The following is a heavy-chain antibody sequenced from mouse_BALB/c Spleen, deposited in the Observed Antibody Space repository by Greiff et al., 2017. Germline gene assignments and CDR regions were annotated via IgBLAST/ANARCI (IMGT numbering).Heavy chain of an antibody. CDR2: IYPSDSYT. D-gene: IGHD2-12*01. CDR1: GYTFTSYW. Sequence: QVQLQQPGAELVRPGASVKLSCKASGYTFTSYWINWVKQRPGQGLEWIGNIYPSDSYTNYNQKFKDKATLTVDKSSSTAYMQLSSPTSEDSAVYYCTRIDDGASWFAYWGQGTLVTVPA. J-gene: IGHJ3*01. CDR3: TRIDDGASWFAY. V-gene: IGHV1-69*02.